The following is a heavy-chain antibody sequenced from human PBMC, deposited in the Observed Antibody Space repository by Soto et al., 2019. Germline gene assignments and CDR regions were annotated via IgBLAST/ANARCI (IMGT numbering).Heavy chain of an antibody. CDR2: INSDGSST. V-gene: IGHV3-74*01. CDR3: ARGIAARAWFDP. CDR1: GFTFSSYW. J-gene: IGHJ5*02. D-gene: IGHD6-6*01. Sequence: EVQLLESGGGLVQPGGSLRLSCAASGFTFSSYWMHWVRQAPGKGLVWVSRINSDGSSTSYADSVKGRFTISRDNAKNTLYLQMNSLRAEDTAVYYCARGIAARAWFDPWGQGTLVTVSS.